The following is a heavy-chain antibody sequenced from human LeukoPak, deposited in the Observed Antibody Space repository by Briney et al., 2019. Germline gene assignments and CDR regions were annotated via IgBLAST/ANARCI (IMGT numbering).Heavy chain of an antibody. V-gene: IGHV3-53*01. Sequence: GGPLRLSRAASGFTVSSNYMSWVRQAPGKGLEWVSVIYSGGSTYYADSVKGRFTISRDNSKNTLYLQMNSLRAEDTAVYYCSGYDSRAYYFDYWGQGTPVTVSS. CDR2: IYSGGST. J-gene: IGHJ4*02. CDR1: GFTVSSNY. D-gene: IGHD5-12*01. CDR3: SGYDSRAYYFDY.